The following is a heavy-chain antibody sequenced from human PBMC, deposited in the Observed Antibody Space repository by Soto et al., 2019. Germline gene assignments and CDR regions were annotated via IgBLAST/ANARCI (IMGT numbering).Heavy chain of an antibody. CDR1: GFTFSSYG. J-gene: IGHJ4*02. CDR2: IWYDGSNK. D-gene: IGHD3-22*01. V-gene: IGHV3-33*01. CDR3: ARGPDSSGYLDY. Sequence: GGSLRLSCAASGFTFSSYGMHWVRQAPGKGLEWVAVIWYDGSNKYYADSVKGRFTISRDNSKNTLYLQMNSLRAEDTAVYYCARGPDSSGYLDYWGQGTLVTVSS.